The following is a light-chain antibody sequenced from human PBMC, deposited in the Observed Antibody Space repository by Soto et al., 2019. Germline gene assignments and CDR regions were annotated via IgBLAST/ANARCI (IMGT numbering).Light chain of an antibody. J-gene: IGKJ2*01. CDR3: HQYYLTPYT. V-gene: IGKV4-1*01. Sequence: DIVLTQSPDSLAVSLGERATINCKSRQSVLYSSNSKNYLAWYQQKPGQPPKLLIYWASTRESGVPDRFSGSGSETDFTVTISSLQAEDVAVYFCHQYYLTPYTFGQGTKLEIK. CDR1: QSVLYSSNSKNY. CDR2: WAS.